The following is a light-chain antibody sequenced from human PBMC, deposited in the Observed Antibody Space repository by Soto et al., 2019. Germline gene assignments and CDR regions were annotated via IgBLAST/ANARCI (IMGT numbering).Light chain of an antibody. CDR1: QDISNY. J-gene: IGKJ5*01. V-gene: IGKV1-33*01. CDR2: DAS. CDR3: QQYDNILT. Sequence: DIKMTQSPSSLSASVGDRVTITCQASQDISNYLNWYQHKPGKAPKLLIYDASNLETGVPSRFSGSGSGTDFTFTIRSLKPEDIATYYCQQYDNILTFGQGTRLEIK.